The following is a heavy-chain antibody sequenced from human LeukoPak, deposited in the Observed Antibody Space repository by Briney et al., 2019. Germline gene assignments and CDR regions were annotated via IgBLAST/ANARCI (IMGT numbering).Heavy chain of an antibody. Sequence: GGSLRLSCAASGFTFSGYGMHWVRQAPGKGLEWVAVISYDGSNKYYADSVKGRFTISRDNSKNTLYLQMNSLRAEDTAVYYCARDYSGYDLVPDYWGQGTLVTVSS. CDR3: ARDYSGYDLVPDY. CDR2: ISYDGSNK. CDR1: GFTFSGYG. D-gene: IGHD5-12*01. V-gene: IGHV3-30*03. J-gene: IGHJ4*02.